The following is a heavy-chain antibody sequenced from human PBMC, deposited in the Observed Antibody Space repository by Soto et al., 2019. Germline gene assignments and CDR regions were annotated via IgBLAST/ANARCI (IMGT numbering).Heavy chain of an antibody. Sequence: SVKVSCKASGGTFSSYAISWVRQAPGPGLEWMGGIIPIFGTANYAQKFQGRVTITADESTSTAYMELSSLRSEDTAVYYCARDPIPGDMIVNYGMDVWGQGTTVTVSS. CDR1: GGTFSSYA. CDR3: ARDPIPGDMIVNYGMDV. CDR2: IIPIFGTA. V-gene: IGHV1-69*13. J-gene: IGHJ6*02. D-gene: IGHD3-22*01.